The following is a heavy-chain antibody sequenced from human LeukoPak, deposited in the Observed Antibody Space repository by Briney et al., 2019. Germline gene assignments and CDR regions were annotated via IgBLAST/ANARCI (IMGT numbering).Heavy chain of an antibody. V-gene: IGHV4-59*01. CDR1: GGSISSYY. CDR2: IYYSGST. CDR3: ARGPVEYSSLERIDY. D-gene: IGHD6-6*01. J-gene: IGHJ4*02. Sequence: SETLSLTCTVSGGSISSYYWSWIRQPPGKGLEWIGYIYYSGSTNYDPSLKSRVTISVDTSKNQFSLKLSSVTAADTAVYYCARGPVEYSSLERIDYWGQGTLVTVSS.